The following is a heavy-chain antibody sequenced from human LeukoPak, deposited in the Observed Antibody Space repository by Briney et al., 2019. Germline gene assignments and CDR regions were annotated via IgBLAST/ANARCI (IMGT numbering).Heavy chain of an antibody. D-gene: IGHD6-19*01. J-gene: IGHJ4*02. V-gene: IGHV3-9*01. CDR3: AKDNRRHYTSGPNPDSLH. CDR2: ISWNSGSI. CDR1: GFILNNYA. Sequence: GRSLRLSCAGSGFILNNYAMHWVRQPPGKGLEWVSGISWNSGSIDYADSVKGRFTIPRDNAKNSLYLQMNSLRVEDTAFYYCAKDNRRHYTSGPNPDSLHWGQGALVTVSS.